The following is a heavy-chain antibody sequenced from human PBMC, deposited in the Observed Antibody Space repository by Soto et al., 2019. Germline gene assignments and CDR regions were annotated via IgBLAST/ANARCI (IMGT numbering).Heavy chain of an antibody. J-gene: IGHJ6*02. Sequence: PGGSLRLSCAASGFTFSSYGMHWVRQAPGKGLEWVAVIWYDGSNKYYADSVKGRFTISRDNSKNTLYLQMNSLRAEDTAVYYCARDRNDFWSGYYSGMDVWGQGTTVTVSS. D-gene: IGHD3-3*01. CDR3: ARDRNDFWSGYYSGMDV. CDR2: IWYDGSNK. V-gene: IGHV3-33*01. CDR1: GFTFSSYG.